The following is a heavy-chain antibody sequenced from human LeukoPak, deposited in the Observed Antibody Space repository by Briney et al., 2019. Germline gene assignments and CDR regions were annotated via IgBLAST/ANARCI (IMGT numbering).Heavy chain of an antibody. CDR3: ARLQGYNRHLDY. J-gene: IGHJ4*02. V-gene: IGHV4-4*07. CDR1: GGSISSYY. D-gene: IGHD1-14*01. CDR2: IYSTGST. Sequence: SETLSLTCTVSGGSISSYYWNWIRQSAGKGLEWIGRIYSTGSTNYNPSLKSRVTMSVDTSKNQFSLKLSSVTAADTAVYYCARLQGYNRHLDYWGQGTLVTVSS.